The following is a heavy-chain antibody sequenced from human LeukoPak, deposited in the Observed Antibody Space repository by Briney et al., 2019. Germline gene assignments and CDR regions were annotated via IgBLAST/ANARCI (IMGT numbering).Heavy chain of an antibody. D-gene: IGHD3-22*01. V-gene: IGHV4-61*05. J-gene: IGHJ3*02. CDR2: IYYIGST. Sequence: SETLSLTCTVSGGSISSSSYYWGWIRQPPGKGLEWIGYIYYIGSTNYNPSLKSRVTISLDTSRNQFSLRLSSVTAADTAVYYCARLLDYDSSGYPDTFDIWGQGTMVTVSS. CDR1: GGSISSSSYY. CDR3: ARLLDYDSSGYPDTFDI.